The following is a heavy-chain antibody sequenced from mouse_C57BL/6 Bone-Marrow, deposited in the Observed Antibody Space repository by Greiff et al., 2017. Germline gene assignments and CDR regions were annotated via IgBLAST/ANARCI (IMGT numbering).Heavy chain of an antibody. J-gene: IGHJ4*01. V-gene: IGHV1-72*01. D-gene: IGHD2-1*01. CDR1: GYTFTSSW. Sequence: QVQLQQPGAELVKPGASVKLPCKASGYTFTSSWMHWVKQRPGRGLEWIGRIDPPSGGTKSNEKFKSKDTRTVDKPSSTAYMQRSSLTSENSAVYDCARVPDGTTWDAMDDWGQGTSVTVSS. CDR2: IDPPSGGT. CDR3: ARVPDGTTWDAMDD.